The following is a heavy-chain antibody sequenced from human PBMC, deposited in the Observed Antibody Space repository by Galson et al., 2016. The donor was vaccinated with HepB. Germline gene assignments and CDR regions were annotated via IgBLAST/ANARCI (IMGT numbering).Heavy chain of an antibody. CDR3: ARDDYSGGRGSPDY. V-gene: IGHV3-23*01. CDR2: INNGAATT. J-gene: IGHJ4*02. D-gene: IGHD4/OR15-4a*01. Sequence: SLRLSCAASGFFFSGRAMSWVRQAPGKGLEWVSGINNGAATTGYAASVKGRFTISRDNSKNTLYLQMNSLRTEDTAVYYCARDDYSGGRGSPDYWGQGTLVIVSS. CDR1: GFFFSGRA.